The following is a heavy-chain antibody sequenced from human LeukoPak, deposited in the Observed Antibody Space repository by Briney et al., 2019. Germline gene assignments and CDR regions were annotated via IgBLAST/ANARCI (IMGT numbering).Heavy chain of an antibody. J-gene: IGHJ4*02. CDR3: ARGQRSRGVAAAGGY. D-gene: IGHD6-13*01. CDR1: GYTFTSYD. CDR2: MNPNSGNT. V-gene: IGHV1-8*01. Sequence: ASVKVSCKASGYTFTSYDINWVRQATGQGLEWMGWMNPNSGNTGYAQKFQGRVTMTRDTSTSTAYMELSSLRSEDTAVYYCARGQRSRGVAAAGGYWGQGTLVTVSS.